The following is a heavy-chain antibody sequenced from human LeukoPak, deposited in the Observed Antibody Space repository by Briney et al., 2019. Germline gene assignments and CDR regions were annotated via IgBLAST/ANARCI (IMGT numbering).Heavy chain of an antibody. D-gene: IGHD4-23*01. Sequence: TGESLKISCKGSGYSFTSYWIGWGRQMTGKSLEWMGIIYPGDSDTRYSPSFQGQVTVSADKSISTAYLQWSSLKASDTAMYYCARLGKDLPLDYWGQGTLVTVSS. CDR2: IYPGDSDT. V-gene: IGHV5-51*01. CDR3: ARLGKDLPLDY. CDR1: GYSFTSYW. J-gene: IGHJ4*02.